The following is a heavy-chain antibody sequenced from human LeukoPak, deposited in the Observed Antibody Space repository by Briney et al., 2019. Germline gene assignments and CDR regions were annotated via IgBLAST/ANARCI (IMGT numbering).Heavy chain of an antibody. D-gene: IGHD3-9*01. J-gene: IGHJ4*02. CDR1: GFTFSSYW. CDR2: ISGSGGST. V-gene: IGHV3-23*01. Sequence: GGSLRLSCAASGFTFSSYWMHWVRQAPGKGLEWVSAISGSGGSTYYADSVKGRFTISRDNSKNTLYLQMNSLRAEDTAVYYCAKDRQYFDWLFTLDYWGQGTLVTVSS. CDR3: AKDRQYFDWLFTLDY.